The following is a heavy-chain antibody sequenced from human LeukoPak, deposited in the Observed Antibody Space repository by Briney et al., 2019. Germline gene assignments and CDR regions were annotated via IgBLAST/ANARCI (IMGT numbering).Heavy chain of an antibody. Sequence: ASVKVSCKASGYTFPSYFMHWVRQAPGQGLEWMGGIIPIFGTANYAQKFQGRVTITADESTSTAYMELGSLRSEDTAVYYCASPRGTAMVSRAFDIWGQGTMVTVSS. CDR1: GYTFPSYF. J-gene: IGHJ3*02. V-gene: IGHV1-69*13. CDR2: IIPIFGTA. CDR3: ASPRGTAMVSRAFDI. D-gene: IGHD5-18*01.